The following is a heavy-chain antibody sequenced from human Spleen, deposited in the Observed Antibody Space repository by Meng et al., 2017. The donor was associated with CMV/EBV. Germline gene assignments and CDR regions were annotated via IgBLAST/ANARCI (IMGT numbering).Heavy chain of an antibody. Sequence: GGSLRLSCAASGFTVSSNYMSWVRQAPGKGLEWVSAISGSGGSTYYADSVKGRFTISRDNSKNTLYLQLNSLRAEDTAVYYCVRDAPYYFDYWGQGALVTVSS. J-gene: IGHJ4*02. CDR1: GFTVSSNY. CDR2: ISGSGGST. CDR3: VRDAPYYFDY. V-gene: IGHV3-23*01.